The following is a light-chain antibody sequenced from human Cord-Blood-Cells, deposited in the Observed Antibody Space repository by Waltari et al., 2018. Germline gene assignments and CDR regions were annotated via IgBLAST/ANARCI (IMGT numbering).Light chain of an antibody. Sequence: QSALTQPASVSGSPGQSITTSCTRTSSDVGSYNLVSWYQQHPGKAPKLMIYEGSKRPSGVSNRFSGSKSGNTASLTISGLQAEDEADYYCCSYAGSSNWVFGGGTKLTVL. CDR3: CSYAGSSNWV. J-gene: IGLJ3*02. CDR1: SSDVGSYNL. V-gene: IGLV2-23*01. CDR2: EGS.